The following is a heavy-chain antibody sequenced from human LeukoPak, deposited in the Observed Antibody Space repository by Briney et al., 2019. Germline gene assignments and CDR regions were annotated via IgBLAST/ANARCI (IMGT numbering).Heavy chain of an antibody. CDR1: GGSFSGYY. CDR2: INHSGST. Sequence: KPSETLSLTCAVYGGSFSGYYWSWIRQPPGKGLEWIGEINHSGSTNYNPSLKSRVTISVDTSKNQFSLKLSAVTAADTAVYYCARGGMRFFDYWGQGTLVTVSS. CDR3: ARGGMRFFDY. D-gene: IGHD3-10*01. J-gene: IGHJ4*02. V-gene: IGHV4-34*01.